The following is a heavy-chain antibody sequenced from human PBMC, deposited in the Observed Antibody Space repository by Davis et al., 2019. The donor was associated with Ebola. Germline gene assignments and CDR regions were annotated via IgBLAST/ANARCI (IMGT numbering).Heavy chain of an antibody. Sequence: GESLKISCAASGFTFSSYAMHWVRQAPGKGLEWVAVISYDGSNKYYADSVKGRFTISRDNSKNTLYLQMNSLRAEDTAVYYCAREAEAFDYWGQGTLVTVSS. CDR2: ISYDGSNK. D-gene: IGHD6-25*01. CDR1: GFTFSSYA. V-gene: IGHV3-30-3*01. CDR3: AREAEAFDY. J-gene: IGHJ4*02.